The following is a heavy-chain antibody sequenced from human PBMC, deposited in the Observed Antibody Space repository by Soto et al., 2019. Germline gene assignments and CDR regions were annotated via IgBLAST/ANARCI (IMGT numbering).Heavy chain of an antibody. Sequence: GGSLRLSCAASGFTFSSYAMHWVRQAPGKGLEWVAVISYDGSNKYYADSVKGRFTISRDNSKNTLYLQMNSLRAEDTAVYYCARGHRIGVVIIGLRAMAPWGQGTMVTVSS. J-gene: IGHJ3*01. CDR3: ARGHRIGVVIIGLRAMAP. CDR1: GFTFSSYA. CDR2: ISYDGSNK. D-gene: IGHD3-3*01. V-gene: IGHV3-30-3*01.